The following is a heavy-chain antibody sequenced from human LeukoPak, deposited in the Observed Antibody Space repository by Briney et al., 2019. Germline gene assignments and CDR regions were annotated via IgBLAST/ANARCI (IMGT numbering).Heavy chain of an antibody. Sequence: PSETLSLTCTVSGGSISPYYWNWIRQSAGKGLEWIGRIQSSGSTNYNPALRGRLTISVDKSQNQFSLKLTSVIAADTAVYYCARAERQFYYDSSGSSYYYYMDVWGKGPTVAVSS. CDR3: ARAERQFYYDSSGSSYYYYMDV. V-gene: IGHV4-4*07. D-gene: IGHD3-22*01. CDR1: GGSISPYY. CDR2: IQSSGST. J-gene: IGHJ6*03.